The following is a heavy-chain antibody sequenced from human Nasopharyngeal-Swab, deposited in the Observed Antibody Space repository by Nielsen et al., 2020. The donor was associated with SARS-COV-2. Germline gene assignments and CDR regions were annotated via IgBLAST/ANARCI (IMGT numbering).Heavy chain of an antibody. CDR3: ARARRGYSYGYMDDC. D-gene: IGHD5-18*01. J-gene: IGHJ4*02. CDR2: ISSSGYTI. Sequence: GESLKISCAASGFTFSDYYMSWIRQAPGKGLEWVSCISSSGYTIYYADSVKGRFTISRDNAKNSLFLQMNSLRAEDTAVYYCARARRGYSYGYMDDCWGQGTLVTVSS. V-gene: IGHV3-11*04. CDR1: GFTFSDYY.